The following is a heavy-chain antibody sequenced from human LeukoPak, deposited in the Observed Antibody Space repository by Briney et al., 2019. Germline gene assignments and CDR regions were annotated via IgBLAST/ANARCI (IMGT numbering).Heavy chain of an antibody. D-gene: IGHD3-22*01. Sequence: PSETLSLTCTVSGGSISSYYWSWIRQPPGKGLEWIGYIYYSGSTNYNPSLKSRVTISVDTSENQFSLKLSSVTAAGTAVYYCARHYYDSSGYYGMDVWGQGTTVTVSS. J-gene: IGHJ6*02. CDR2: IYYSGST. CDR1: GGSISSYY. CDR3: ARHYYDSSGYYGMDV. V-gene: IGHV4-59*08.